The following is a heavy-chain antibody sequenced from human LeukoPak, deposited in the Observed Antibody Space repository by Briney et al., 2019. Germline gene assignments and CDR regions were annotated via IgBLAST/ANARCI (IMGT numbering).Heavy chain of an antibody. CDR1: GFTFSSFD. D-gene: IGHD4-23*01. CDR3: ARDYGGNPGY. CDR2: ISSSGHSV. J-gene: IGHJ4*02. Sequence: GGSLRLSCAASGFTFSSFDMNWVRQAPGKGLEWVSYISSSGHSVYYADSVKGRFTISRDNAKNSLYLQMNSLRAEDTAVYYCARDYGGNPGYWGQGTLGTVSS. V-gene: IGHV3-48*03.